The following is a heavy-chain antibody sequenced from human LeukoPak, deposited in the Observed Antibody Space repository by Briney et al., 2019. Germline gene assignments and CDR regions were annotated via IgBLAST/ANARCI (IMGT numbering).Heavy chain of an antibody. Sequence: PSETLSLTCTVSGGSISSSSYYWGWIRQPPGKGLEWIGSIYYSGGTYYNPSLKSRVTISVDTSKSQFSLKLSSVTAADTAVYYCARLGYSSGWYYFDYWGQGTLVTVSS. D-gene: IGHD6-19*01. J-gene: IGHJ4*02. CDR3: ARLGYSSGWYYFDY. CDR1: GGSISSSSYY. CDR2: IYYSGGT. V-gene: IGHV4-39*01.